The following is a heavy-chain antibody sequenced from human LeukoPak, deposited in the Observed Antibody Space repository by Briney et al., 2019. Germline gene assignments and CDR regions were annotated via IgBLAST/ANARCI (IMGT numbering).Heavy chain of an antibody. D-gene: IGHD6-19*01. CDR3: ARGRRGYSSGWYNY. J-gene: IGHJ4*02. V-gene: IGHV4-59*11. Sequence: SETLSLTCTVSSGSISSQYWSWMRQPPGKGLEWMGYIYYSGSTHYNPSLKSRVTISVDTSKNQFSLKLSSVTAEDTAVYYCARGRRGYSSGWYNYWGQGTLVTVSS. CDR2: IYYSGST. CDR1: SGSISSQY.